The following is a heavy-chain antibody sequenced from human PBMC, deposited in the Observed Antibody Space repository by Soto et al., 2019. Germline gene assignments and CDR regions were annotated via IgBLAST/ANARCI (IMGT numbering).Heavy chain of an antibody. Sequence: ASVKVSCKAFGYTFTGYAMHWVRQAPGQRFEWMGWINIANGKTDYSQNFQGRVTITRDTSASTATYYCARYYDSSGYSYYFDYWGQGTLVTVSS. V-gene: IGHV1-3*04. D-gene: IGHD3-22*01. CDR2: INIANGKT. CDR3: DY. CDR1: GYTFTGYA. J-gene: IGHJ4*02.